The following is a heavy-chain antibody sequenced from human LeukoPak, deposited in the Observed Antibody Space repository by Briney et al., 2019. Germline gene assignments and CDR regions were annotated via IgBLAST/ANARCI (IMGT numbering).Heavy chain of an antibody. CDR3: ARGGGKWERREGVFDY. J-gene: IGHJ4*02. D-gene: IGHD1-26*01. CDR1: GYTFTSYG. V-gene: IGHV1-18*01. Sequence: ASVKVSCKASGYTFTSYGISWVRQAPGQGLEWMGWISAYNGNTNYAQKLQGRVTITRDTSASTAYMELSSLRSEDTAVYYCARGGGKWERREGVFDYWGQGTLVTVSS. CDR2: ISAYNGNT.